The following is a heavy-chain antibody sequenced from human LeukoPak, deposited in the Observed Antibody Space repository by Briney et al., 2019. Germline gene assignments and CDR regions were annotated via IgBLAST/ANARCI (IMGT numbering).Heavy chain of an antibody. Sequence: PGGSLRLSCAASGFTFSNYDMHWVRQAPGKGLEWLSYISGSGRTIFYGDSVKGRFTISRDNTKNSLYLQINSLRAEDTAVYYCARVALDSSGDNYGQGAFDYWGQGTLVTVSS. D-gene: IGHD3-22*01. CDR1: GFTFSNYD. CDR3: ARVALDSSGDNYGQGAFDY. J-gene: IGHJ4*02. V-gene: IGHV3-48*03. CDR2: ISGSGRTI.